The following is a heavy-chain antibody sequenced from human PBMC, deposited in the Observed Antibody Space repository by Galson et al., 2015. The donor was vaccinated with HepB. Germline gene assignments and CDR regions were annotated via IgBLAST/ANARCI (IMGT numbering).Heavy chain of an antibody. CDR3: ARDGAGHYDILTGYYGPGHFDY. CDR1: GFTFSSYG. D-gene: IGHD3-9*01. Sequence: SLRLSCAASGFTFSSYGMHWVRQAPGKGLEWVAVIWYDGSNKYYADSVKGRFTISRDNSKNTLCLQMNSLRAEDTAVYYCARDGAGHYDILTGYYGPGHFDYWGQGTLVTVSS. V-gene: IGHV3-33*01. J-gene: IGHJ4*02. CDR2: IWYDGSNK.